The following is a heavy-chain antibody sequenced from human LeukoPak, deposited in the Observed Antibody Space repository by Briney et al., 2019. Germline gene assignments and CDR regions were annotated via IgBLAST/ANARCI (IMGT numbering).Heavy chain of an antibody. CDR1: GGSIGGYF. D-gene: IGHD3-22*01. CDR2: IYYSRNT. V-gene: IGHV4-59*01. Sequence: PSETLSLTCTVSGGSIGGYFWTWIRQSPGKGLEWIVHIYYSRNTNYDPSLKNRVSISVDTSKNQISLKVTSMTSADTAKYYCARVRDYYYDNCGYYDYWGQGTLVTVSS. J-gene: IGHJ4*02. CDR3: ARVRDYYYDNCGYYDY.